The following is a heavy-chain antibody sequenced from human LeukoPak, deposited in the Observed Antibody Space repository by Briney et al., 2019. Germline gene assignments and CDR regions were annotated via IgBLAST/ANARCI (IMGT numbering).Heavy chain of an antibody. CDR3: ASLHCSSTSCYRGNDAFDI. V-gene: IGHV1-69*06. Sequence: RASVKVSCKASGGTFSNYAISWVRQAPGQGLEWMGGIIPIFGTANYAQKFQGRVTITADKSTSTAYMELSSLRSEDTAVYYCASLHCSSTSCYRGNDAFDIWGQGTMVTVSS. CDR1: GGTFSNYA. CDR2: IIPIFGTA. J-gene: IGHJ3*02. D-gene: IGHD2-2*01.